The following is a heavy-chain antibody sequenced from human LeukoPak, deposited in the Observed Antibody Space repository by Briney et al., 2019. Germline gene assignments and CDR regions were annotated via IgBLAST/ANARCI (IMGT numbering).Heavy chain of an antibody. CDR1: GGSFSGYY. V-gene: IGHV4-34*01. J-gene: IGHJ5*02. D-gene: IGHD5-18*01. CDR3: ARHSGYSFWFDP. Sequence: SETLSLTCAVYGGSFSGYYWSWIRQPPGKGVEWIGEINHSGSTNYNPSLKSRVTISVDTSKNQFSLKLSSVTAADTAVYYCARHSGYSFWFDPWGQGTLVTVSS. CDR2: INHSGST.